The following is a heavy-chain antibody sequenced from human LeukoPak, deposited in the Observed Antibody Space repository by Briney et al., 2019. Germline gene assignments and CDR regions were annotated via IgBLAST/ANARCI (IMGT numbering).Heavy chain of an antibody. CDR3: ARDCPYCSGGSCNPCSP. V-gene: IGHV4-59*01. J-gene: IGHJ5*02. CDR2: IYYSGST. D-gene: IGHD2-15*01. Sequence: PETLSLTCTVSGGSIGSYYWSWIRQPPGKGLEWIGYIYYSGSTNYNPSLKSRVTISVDTSKNQFSLKLSSVIAADTAVYYCARDCPYCSGGSCNPCSPWGQGTLVTVSS. CDR1: GGSIGSYY.